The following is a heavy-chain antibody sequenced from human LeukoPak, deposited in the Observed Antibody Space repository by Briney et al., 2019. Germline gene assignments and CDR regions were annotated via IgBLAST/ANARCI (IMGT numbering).Heavy chain of an antibody. J-gene: IGHJ4*02. CDR3: AKVVVWSSQTTGDY. CDR1: GFTFSSYA. V-gene: IGHV3-23*01. CDR2: ISGSGDST. Sequence: QTGGSLRLSCAASGFTFSSYAMSWVRQAPGKGLEWVSGISGSGDSTYYADSVKGRFTISRDNSKDTLYLQMNSLRVEDTAVYYCAKVVVWSSQTTGDYWGQGTLVTVSS. D-gene: IGHD1-14*01.